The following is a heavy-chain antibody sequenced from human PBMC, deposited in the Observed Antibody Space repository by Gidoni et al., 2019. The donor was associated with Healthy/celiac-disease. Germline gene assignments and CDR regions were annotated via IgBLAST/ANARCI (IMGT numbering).Heavy chain of an antibody. CDR2: IYYSGRT. J-gene: IGHJ2*01. CDR1: GGSIRSGGYY. D-gene: IGHD4-17*01. V-gene: IGHV4-31*03. CDR3: ARDEDYGYWYFDL. Sequence: QAQLQQSGPGLVKPSQTLSLTCTVSGGSIRSGGYYWSWTRQHPGKGLKWIGYIYYSGRTYYNPSLKSRVTISVDTSKNQFSLKLSSVTAADTAVYYCARDEDYGYWYFDLWGRGTLVTVSS.